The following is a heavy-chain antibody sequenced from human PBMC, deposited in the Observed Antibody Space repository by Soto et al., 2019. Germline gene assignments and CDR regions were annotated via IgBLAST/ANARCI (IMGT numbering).Heavy chain of an antibody. CDR3: ARVARYFDWLSPYFDY. CDR1: GFTFSDYY. Sequence: GGSLRLSCAASGFTFSDYYMSWIRQAPGKGLEWVSYISSSGSTIYYADSVKGRFTISRDNAKNSLYLQMNSLRAEDTAVYYCARVARYFDWLSPYFDYWGQGTLVTVSS. J-gene: IGHJ4*02. D-gene: IGHD3-9*01. CDR2: ISSSGSTI. V-gene: IGHV3-11*01.